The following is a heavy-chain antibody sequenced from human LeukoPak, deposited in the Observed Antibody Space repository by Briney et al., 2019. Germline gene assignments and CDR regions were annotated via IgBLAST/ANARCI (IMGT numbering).Heavy chain of an antibody. D-gene: IGHD4-17*01. CDR1: GFTFSSFA. V-gene: IGHV3-23*01. CDR3: AQDRRISVTTDYYFDV. Sequence: PGGSLRLSCAASGFTFSSFAMNWVRQAPGKGLEWVSVISATGEKAYYAESVKDRFTISRDYSKNTVFLSMNSLRVDDTAIYYCAQDRRISVTTDYYFDVWGPGTLVTVSS. CDR2: ISATGEKA. J-gene: IGHJ4*02.